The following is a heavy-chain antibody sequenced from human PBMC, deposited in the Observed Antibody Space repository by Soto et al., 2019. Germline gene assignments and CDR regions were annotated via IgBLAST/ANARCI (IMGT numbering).Heavy chain of an antibody. Sequence: SETLSLTCTVPGDSVNSGGYYWSWIRQHPGKGLEWIGYIYYTGSAYYSPSLTSRVTISVDTSKNQFSLKLSSVTAADTAVYYCARVSGYCTNGVCHFDYWGQGSLVTVSS. V-gene: IGHV4-31*03. D-gene: IGHD2-8*01. J-gene: IGHJ4*02. CDR1: GDSVNSGGYY. CDR2: IYYTGSA. CDR3: ARVSGYCTNGVCHFDY.